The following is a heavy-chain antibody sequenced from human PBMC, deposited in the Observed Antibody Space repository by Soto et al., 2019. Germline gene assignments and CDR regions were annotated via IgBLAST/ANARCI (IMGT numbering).Heavy chain of an antibody. CDR1: GGSISSSNW. CDR3: ASLYVPKWQQGSRDFDY. CDR2: IYHSGST. V-gene: IGHV4-4*02. D-gene: IGHD6-13*01. J-gene: IGHJ4*02. Sequence: QVQLQESGPGLVKPSGTLSLTCAVSGGSISSSNWWSWVRQPPGKGLEWIGEIYHSGSTNYNPSLKSRVTISVDKSKNQFSLKLSSVTAADTAVYYCASLYVPKWQQGSRDFDYWGQGTLVTVSS.